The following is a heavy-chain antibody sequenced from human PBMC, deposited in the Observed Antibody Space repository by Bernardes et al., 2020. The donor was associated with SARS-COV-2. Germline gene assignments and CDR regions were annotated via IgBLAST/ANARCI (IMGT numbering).Heavy chain of an antibody. CDR1: GYTFTSYD. CDR2: MNPNSGNT. J-gene: IGHJ6*02. Sequence: SVKVSCKASGYTFTSYDINWVRQATGQGLEWMGWMNPNSGNTGYAQKFQGRVTMTRNTSISTAYMELSSLRSEDTAVYYCARYDFWSGYYYYGMDVWGQGTTVTVSS. D-gene: IGHD3-3*01. CDR3: ARYDFWSGYYYYGMDV. V-gene: IGHV1-8*01.